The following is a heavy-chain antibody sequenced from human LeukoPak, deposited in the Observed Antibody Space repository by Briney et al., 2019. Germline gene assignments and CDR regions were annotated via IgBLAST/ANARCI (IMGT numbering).Heavy chain of an antibody. J-gene: IGHJ4*02. CDR1: GXTLSTCA. Sequence: GGSLRLSCAASGXTLSTCAMGWVRQAPGKGLGWVSAISGSGGSTFYADSVKGRFTISRDNSKNTVYLQMSGLRAEDTALYYCAKAHCSPTSCSRIDYWGQGTLVTVSS. V-gene: IGHV3-23*01. CDR3: AKAHCSPTSCSRIDY. CDR2: ISGSGGST. D-gene: IGHD2-2*01.